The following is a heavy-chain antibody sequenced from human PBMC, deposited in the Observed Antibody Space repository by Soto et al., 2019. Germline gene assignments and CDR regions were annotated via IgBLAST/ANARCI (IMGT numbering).Heavy chain of an antibody. CDR1: GDSIGTGDYY. CDR2: IHYSGNT. D-gene: IGHD3-22*01. CDR3: ATNHDDISGRTPLLFDS. V-gene: IGHV4-31*03. Sequence: QVQLQESGPGLVKPSQTLSLTCTVSGDSIGTGDYYWDWIRQHPGKGPEWIGYIHYSGNTYYNPSLKSRLTISLDTSKNQFSLHPSSVTAADTAVYYCATNHDDISGRTPLLFDSWGQGTLVTVSS. J-gene: IGHJ4*02.